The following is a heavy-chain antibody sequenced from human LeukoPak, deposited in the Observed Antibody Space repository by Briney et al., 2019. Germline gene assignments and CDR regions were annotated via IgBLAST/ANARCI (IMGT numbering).Heavy chain of an antibody. J-gene: IGHJ3*02. Sequence: GGSLRLSRAASGFTFSAYDMHWVRQATGRGLEWVSGIGTAGDTYYPGSVKGRFTVSRENAKNSLYLQMNSLTAGDTAVYYCARGLPYYYDSSGDFDAFDIWGQGTVVTVSS. CDR1: GFTFSAYD. V-gene: IGHV3-13*04. CDR3: ARGLPYYYDSSGDFDAFDI. D-gene: IGHD3-22*01. CDR2: IGTAGDT.